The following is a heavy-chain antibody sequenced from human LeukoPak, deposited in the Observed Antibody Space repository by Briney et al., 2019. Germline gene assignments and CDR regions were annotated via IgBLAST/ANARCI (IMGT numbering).Heavy chain of an antibody. CDR1: GGSISSYY. V-gene: IGHV4-4*07. D-gene: IGHD2-2*01. J-gene: IGHJ4*02. CDR3: ARGPYCTSTSCYLDY. CDR2: IYSSGST. Sequence: SETLSLTCTVSGGSISSYYWSWIRQPAGKGLEWIGRIYSSGSTKYNPSLKSRVTMSVDTSKNQFSLKLSSVTAADTAVYYCARGPYCTSTSCYLDYWGQGTLVTVSS.